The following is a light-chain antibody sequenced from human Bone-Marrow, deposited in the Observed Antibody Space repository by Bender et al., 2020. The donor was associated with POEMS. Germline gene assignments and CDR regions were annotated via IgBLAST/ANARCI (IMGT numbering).Light chain of an antibody. J-gene: IGLJ3*02. CDR2: DVN. Sequence: QSALTQPASVSGSPGQSITISCTGTSSDVGSYNLVSWYQQHPGKVPKLIIYDVNSRPSGVSNRFSGSKSGNTASLTISGLQAEDEADYYCSSYTTTSTLVVFGGGTKLTVL. CDR3: SSYTTTSTLVV. CDR1: SSDVGSYNL. V-gene: IGLV2-14*02.